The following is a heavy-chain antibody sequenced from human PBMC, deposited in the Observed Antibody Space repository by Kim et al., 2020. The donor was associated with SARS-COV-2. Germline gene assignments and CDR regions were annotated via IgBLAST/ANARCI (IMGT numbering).Heavy chain of an antibody. CDR3: ARASWGTYSSSWHTDY. D-gene: IGHD6-13*01. Sequence: SETLSLTCTVSGGSISSGGYYWSWIRQHPGKGLEWIGYIYYSGSTYYNPSLKSRVTISVDTSKNQFSLKLSSVTAADTAVYYCARASWGTYSSSWHTDYWGQGTLVTVSS. CDR1: GGSISSGGYY. J-gene: IGHJ4*02. V-gene: IGHV4-31*03. CDR2: IYYSGST.